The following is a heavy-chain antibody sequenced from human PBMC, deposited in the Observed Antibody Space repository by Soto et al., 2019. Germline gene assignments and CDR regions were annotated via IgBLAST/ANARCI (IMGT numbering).Heavy chain of an antibody. CDR2: MNPNSGNT. V-gene: IGHV1-8*01. J-gene: IGHJ6*03. D-gene: IGHD3-10*01. CDR3: ARARRTYGSGSKRYYYYYYMDV. Sequence: GASVKVSCKASGYTFTSYDINWVRQATGQGLEWMGWMNPNSGNTGYAQKFQGRVTMTRNTSISTAYMELSSLRSEDTAVYYCARARRTYGSGSKRYYYYYYMDVWGKGTTVTVSS. CDR1: GYTFTSYD.